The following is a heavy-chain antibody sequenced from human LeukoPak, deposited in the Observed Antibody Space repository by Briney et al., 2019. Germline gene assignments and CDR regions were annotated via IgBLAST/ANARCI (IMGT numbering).Heavy chain of an antibody. CDR1: GYTFTSYG. CDR3: ARDSSSSRLRY. D-gene: IGHD6-6*01. V-gene: IGHV1-2*02. CDR2: INPNSGGT. J-gene: IGHJ4*02. Sequence: ASVKVSCKASGYTFTSYGISWVRQAPGQGLEWMGWINPNSGGTNYAQKFQGRVTMTRDTSISTAYMELSRLRSDDTAVYYCARDSSSSRLRYWGQGTLVTVSS.